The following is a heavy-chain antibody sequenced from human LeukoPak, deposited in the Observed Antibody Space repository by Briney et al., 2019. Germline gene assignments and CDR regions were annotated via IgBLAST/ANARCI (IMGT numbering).Heavy chain of an antibody. V-gene: IGHV6-1*01. CDR1: GGSVSSNSAA. CDR3: ARENHPGAIAENWFDP. Sequence: SQTLSLTCAISGGSVSSNSAAWNWIRQSPSRGLEWLGRTYYRSKWYNDYAVSVKSRITINPDTSKNQFSLQLNSVTPEDTAVYYCARENHPGAIAENWFDPWGQGTLVTVSS. CDR2: TYYRSKWYN. J-gene: IGHJ5*02. D-gene: IGHD6-13*01.